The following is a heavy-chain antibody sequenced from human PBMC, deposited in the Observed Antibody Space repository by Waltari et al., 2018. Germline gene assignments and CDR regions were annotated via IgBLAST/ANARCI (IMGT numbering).Heavy chain of an antibody. CDR3: ASSYSSGWYSTFDY. CDR2: IYYSGST. V-gene: IGHV4-39*01. D-gene: IGHD6-19*01. CDR1: GGSISSSSYY. Sequence: QLQLQESGPGLVQPSETLSLTCTVSGGSISSSSYYWGWIRQPPGKGLEWIGSIYYSGSTYYNPSLKSRVTISVDTSKNQFSLKLSSVTAADTAVYYCASSYSSGWYSTFDYWGQGTLVTVSS. J-gene: IGHJ4*02.